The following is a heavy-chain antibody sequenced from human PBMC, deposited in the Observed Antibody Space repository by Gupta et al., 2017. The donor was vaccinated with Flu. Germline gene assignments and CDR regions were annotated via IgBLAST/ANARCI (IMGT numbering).Heavy chain of an antibody. D-gene: IGHD1-1*01. J-gene: IGHJ3*01. V-gene: IGHV2-26*01. CDR2: IFSNDEK. Sequence: QVTLKESGPVIVKPTETLTLTCAVSGLSLNNAKMGVSWIRQSPGRALEWLAHIFSNDEKLYNTSLNRRLTILKDTYKSQGVLTMTKMDHREKETYYCAHFKRTTRCYFCSFEVWGQGTMVHVSS. CDR3: AHFKRTTRCYFCSFEV. CDR1: GLSLNNAKMG.